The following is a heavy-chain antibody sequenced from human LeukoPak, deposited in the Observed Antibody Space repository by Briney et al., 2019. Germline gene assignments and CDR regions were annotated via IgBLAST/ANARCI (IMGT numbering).Heavy chain of an antibody. CDR2: INQDGSEK. CDR1: GFSFSSFW. V-gene: IGHV3-7*01. J-gene: IGHJ6*02. Sequence: GGSLRLSCAASGFSFSSFWMSWVRQAPGKGLEWVANINQDGSEKNYVDSVKGRFTISRDGAKNSLYLQMNSLRAEDTAVYYCARDLPGDIVATIFGRHYYYGMDVWGQGTTVTVSS. CDR3: ARDLPGDIVATIFGRHYYYGMDV. D-gene: IGHD5-12*01.